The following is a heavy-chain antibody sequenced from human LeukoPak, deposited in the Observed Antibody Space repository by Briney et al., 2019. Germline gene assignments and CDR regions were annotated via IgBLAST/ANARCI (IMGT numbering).Heavy chain of an antibody. CDR2: ISYDGSNK. D-gene: IGHD1-1*01. CDR3: AGDLVLETGNY. V-gene: IGHV3-30*01. CDR1: GFTFSSYA. Sequence: PGGSLRLSCAASGFTFSSYAMHWVRQAPGKGLEWVAVISYDGSNKYYADSVKGRFTISRDNSKNTLYLQMNSLRAEDTAVYYCAGDLVLETGNYWGQGTLVTVSS. J-gene: IGHJ4*02.